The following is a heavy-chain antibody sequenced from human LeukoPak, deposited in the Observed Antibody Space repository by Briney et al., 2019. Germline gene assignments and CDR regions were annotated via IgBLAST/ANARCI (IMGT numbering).Heavy chain of an antibody. CDR2: IYTSEST. J-gene: IGHJ6*03. Sequence: SQTLSLTCTVSGGSISSGSYYWSWIRQPAGKGLEWIGRIYTSESTNYNPSLKSRVTISVDTSKNQFSLNLSSVTAADTAVYYCARMGFYYYYMDVWGKGTTVTVSS. CDR1: GGSISSGSYY. V-gene: IGHV4-61*02. CDR3: ARMGFYYYYMDV. D-gene: IGHD3-16*01.